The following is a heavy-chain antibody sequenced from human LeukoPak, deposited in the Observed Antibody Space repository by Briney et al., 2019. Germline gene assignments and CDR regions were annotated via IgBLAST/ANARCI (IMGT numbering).Heavy chain of an antibody. D-gene: IGHD2-2*01. Sequence: GASVKVSCKASGGTFSSYTISWVGQAPGQGLEWMGRIIPILGIANYAQKFQGRVTITADKSTSTAYMELSSLRSEDTAVYYCARGGYCSSTSCRSWFDPWGQGTLVTVSS. J-gene: IGHJ5*02. CDR3: ARGGYCSSTSCRSWFDP. CDR2: IIPILGIA. V-gene: IGHV1-69*02. CDR1: GGTFSSYT.